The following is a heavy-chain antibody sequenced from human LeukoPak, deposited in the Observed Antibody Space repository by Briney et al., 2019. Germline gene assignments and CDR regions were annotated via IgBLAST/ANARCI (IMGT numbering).Heavy chain of an antibody. Sequence: SGPTLVKPTQTLTLTCTFFGFSLSTSEMCVSWIRQPPGKALEWLARLDWEDDKYYSTSLNNRLTISKDTSKNQVVLKLTNMDPVDTAIYYCARRGDVYNAGGVDYWGQGTLVTVSS. D-gene: IGHD5-24*01. CDR1: GFSLSTSEMC. CDR2: LDWEDDK. J-gene: IGHJ4*02. CDR3: ARRGDVYNAGGVDY. V-gene: IGHV2-70*11.